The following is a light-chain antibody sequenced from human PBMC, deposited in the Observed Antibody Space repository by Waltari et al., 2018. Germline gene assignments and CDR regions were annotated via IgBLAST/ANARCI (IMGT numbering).Light chain of an antibody. CDR3: SSYSSISFLV. Sequence: QSALTQPASVSGSPGQSITISCTGTSSDVGNYNYVSWYQQHPGQPPKLMIHEVNNRPSGVSNRFSGSKSGDTASLTIFGLQGEDEADYYCSSYSSISFLVFGSGTTVTVL. CDR1: SSDVGNYNY. V-gene: IGLV2-14*01. J-gene: IGLJ1*01. CDR2: EVN.